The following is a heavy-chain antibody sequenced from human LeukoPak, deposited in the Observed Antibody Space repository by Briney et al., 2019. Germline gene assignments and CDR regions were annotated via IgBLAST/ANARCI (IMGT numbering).Heavy chain of an antibody. CDR2: ISGSGGST. D-gene: IGHD6-13*01. CDR1: GFTFSSYA. Sequence: GGSLRLSCAASGFTFSSYAMSWVRQAPGKGLEWVSAISGSGGSTYYADSVKGRFTISRDNSKNTLYLQMNSLRAEDTAVYYCAKGEYSSSWYLNWFDPWGQGTLVTVSS. CDR3: AKGEYSSSWYLNWFDP. J-gene: IGHJ5*02. V-gene: IGHV3-23*01.